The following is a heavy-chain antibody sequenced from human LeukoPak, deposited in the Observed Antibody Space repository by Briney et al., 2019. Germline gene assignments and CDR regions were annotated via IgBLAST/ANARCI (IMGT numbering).Heavy chain of an antibody. V-gene: IGHV3-30*03. CDR3: ARTRQTYYDFWSGYPDAFDI. CDR1: GFTFSSYG. CDR2: ISYDGRNK. Sequence: GRSLRLSCAASGFTFSSYGMHWVRQAPGKGLEWVALISYDGRNKYSADSVKGRFTISRDNSKNTLYLQMNSLRAEDTAVYYCARTRQTYYDFWSGYPDAFDIWGQGTMVTVSS. D-gene: IGHD3-3*01. J-gene: IGHJ3*02.